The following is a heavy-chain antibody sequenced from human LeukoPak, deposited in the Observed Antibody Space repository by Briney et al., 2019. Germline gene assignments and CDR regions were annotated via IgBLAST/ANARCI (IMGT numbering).Heavy chain of an antibody. V-gene: IGHV3-7*01. D-gene: IGHD6-13*01. Sequence: QAGGSLRLSCTASGFIFSTYWMTWVRQAPGKGLEWVANIKHDGSEKYYVDSVKGRFSISRDNAKNSLYLQMNSLRAEDTAIYYCASAGYSSSWYGNNWFDPWGQGTLVTVSS. CDR2: IKHDGSEK. CDR3: ASAGYSSSWYGNNWFDP. J-gene: IGHJ5*02. CDR1: GFIFSTYW.